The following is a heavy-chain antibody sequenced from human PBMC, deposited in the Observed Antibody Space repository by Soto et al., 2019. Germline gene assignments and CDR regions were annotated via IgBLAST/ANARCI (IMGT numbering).Heavy chain of an antibody. Sequence: QVQLVESGGGVVQPGRSLRLSCAASGFTFSSYGMHWVRQAPGKGLEWVAVIWYDGSNKYYADSVKGRFTISRDNSKNTXYPXMNSLRAEDTAVYYCASDLGYCSGGSCPRLGIIDYWGQGTLVTVSS. J-gene: IGHJ4*02. CDR2: IWYDGSNK. CDR1: GFTFSSYG. CDR3: ASDLGYCSGGSCPRLGIIDY. V-gene: IGHV3-33*01. D-gene: IGHD2-15*01.